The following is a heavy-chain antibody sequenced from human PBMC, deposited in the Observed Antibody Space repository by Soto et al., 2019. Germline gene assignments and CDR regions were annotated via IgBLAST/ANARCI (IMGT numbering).Heavy chain of an antibody. J-gene: IGHJ3*02. CDR1: GFTFDDYA. Sequence: GGSLRLSCAASGFTFDDYAMHWVRQAPGKGLEWVSGISWNSGSIGYADSVKGRFTISRDNAKNSLYLQMNSLRAEDTALYYFAKDSRYAAGAFDIRAQRTMDTGSS. CDR2: ISWNSGSI. D-gene: IGHD5-12*01. V-gene: IGHV3-9*01. CDR3: AKDSRYAAGAFDI.